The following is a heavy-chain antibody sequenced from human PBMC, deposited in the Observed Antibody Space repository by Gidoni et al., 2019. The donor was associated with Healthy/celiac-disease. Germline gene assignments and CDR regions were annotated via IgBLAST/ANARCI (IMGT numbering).Heavy chain of an antibody. CDR2: IYYSGST. J-gene: IGHJ4*02. CDR3: AVQFWTGEVLFDY. CDR1: GGSISSGGYY. V-gene: IGHV4-31*01. Sequence: QVQLQESGPGLVKPPQTLSLTCTVSGGSISSGGYYWSWIRQHPGKGLEWIGYIYYSGSTYYNPSLKSQVTISVDTSKNQFSLELSSVTAADTAVYYCAVQFWTGEVLFDYWGQGTLVTVSS. D-gene: IGHD7-27*01.